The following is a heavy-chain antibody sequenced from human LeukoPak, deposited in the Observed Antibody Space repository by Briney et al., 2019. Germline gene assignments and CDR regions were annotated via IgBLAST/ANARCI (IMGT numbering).Heavy chain of an antibody. V-gene: IGHV4-39*07. CDR1: GDSISTSSYY. CDR3: ARSGYRYGADALDI. J-gene: IGHJ3*02. D-gene: IGHD5-18*01. Sequence: SSETLSLTCSVSGDSISTSSYYWGWIRQPPGKGREWIVTIYYSGSTYYNPSLTSRVTMSVDTSKNQFSLKLSSVTAADTAVYYCARSGYRYGADALDIWGQGTMVTVSS. CDR2: IYYSGST.